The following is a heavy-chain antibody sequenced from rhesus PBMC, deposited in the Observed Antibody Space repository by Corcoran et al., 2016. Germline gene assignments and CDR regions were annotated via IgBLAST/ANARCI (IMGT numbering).Heavy chain of an antibody. J-gene: IGHJ6*01. CDR3: ARVARYNIWTGSFMDS. CDR1: GASIRSNC. CDR2: INGNSGST. Sequence: QVQLQESGPGLVKPSETLSLTCTVSGASIRSNCWSWIRTPPGTGLAWIGEINGNSGSTNYNPSLKSRVTISKDASKNQFSLKLSSVTAADTAVYYCARVARYNIWTGSFMDSWGQGVVVTVSS. V-gene: IGHV4-80*01. D-gene: IGHD3-3*01.